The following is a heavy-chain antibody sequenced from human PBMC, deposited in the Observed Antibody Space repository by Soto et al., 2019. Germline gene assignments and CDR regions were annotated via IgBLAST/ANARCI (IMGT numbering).Heavy chain of an antibody. V-gene: IGHV1-3*01. D-gene: IGHD3-10*01. CDR1: GYTFTSYA. CDR3: ARSYGSGSYYRNWFDP. Sequence: GASVKVSCKASGYTFTSYAMHWVRQAPGQRLEWMGWINAGNGNTKYSQKFQGRVTITRDTSASTAYMELSSLRSEDTAVYYCARSYGSGSYYRNWFDPWGQGTLVTVSS. J-gene: IGHJ5*02. CDR2: INAGNGNT.